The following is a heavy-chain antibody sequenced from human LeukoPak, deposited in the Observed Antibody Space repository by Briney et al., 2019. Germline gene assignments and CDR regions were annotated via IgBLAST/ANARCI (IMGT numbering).Heavy chain of an antibody. V-gene: IGHV4-39*01. CDR3: TRHVSGSAMMHYFDY. J-gene: IGHJ4*02. D-gene: IGHD5-18*01. CDR2: IYYSGSS. Sequence: PSETLSLTSNVSGASIRSGRNYWGWIRQSPGKGLEWIGSIYYSGSSSYNPSLQSRVSISVDTSKNHISLKVFSLTAADTALYYCTRHVSGSAMMHYFDYWGQGNLVTVSS. CDR1: GASIRSGRNY.